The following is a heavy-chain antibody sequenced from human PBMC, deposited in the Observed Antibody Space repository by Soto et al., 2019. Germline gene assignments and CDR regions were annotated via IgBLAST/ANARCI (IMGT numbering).Heavy chain of an antibody. D-gene: IGHD6-19*01. CDR2: ISGGGSSK. Sequence: GKGLEWVSAISGGGSSKYYADSVKGRSTISRDNSKNTLYLQMNSLRAEDTAVYYCAKDQGSSGWYRDYWGQGTLVTVSS. V-gene: IGHV3-23*01. CDR3: AKDQGSSGWYRDY. J-gene: IGHJ4*02.